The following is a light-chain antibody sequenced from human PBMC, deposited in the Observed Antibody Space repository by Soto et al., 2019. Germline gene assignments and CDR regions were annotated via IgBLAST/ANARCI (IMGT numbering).Light chain of an antibody. V-gene: IGLV2-14*01. CDR3: SSYTSSSPLGVV. CDR1: SSDVGGYNY. J-gene: IGLJ2*01. CDR2: DVS. Sequence: QSALTQPASVSGSPGQSITISCTGTSSDVGGYNYVSWYQQHPGKAPKLMIYDVSNRPSWVSNRFSGSKSGNTASLTISGLQAEDEADYYCSSYTSSSPLGVVFGGGTKVTVL.